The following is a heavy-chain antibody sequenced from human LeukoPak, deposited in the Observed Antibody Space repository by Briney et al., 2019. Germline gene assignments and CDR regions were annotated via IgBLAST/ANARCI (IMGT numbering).Heavy chain of an antibody. CDR1: GFTFSNYW. CDR2: VNTDGSAT. J-gene: IGHJ4*02. V-gene: IGHV3-74*01. Sequence: GGSLRLSCAASGFTFSNYWMHWVRQTPGKGLVWVSRVNTDGSATAYADSVKGRFTISRDSAKNTLYLQMNSLRAEDTAVYYCAKRTSGSSWYSSDYWGQGTLVTVSS. D-gene: IGHD6-13*01. CDR3: AKRTSGSSWYSSDY.